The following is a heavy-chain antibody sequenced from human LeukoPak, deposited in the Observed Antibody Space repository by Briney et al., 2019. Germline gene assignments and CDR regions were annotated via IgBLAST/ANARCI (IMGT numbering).Heavy chain of an antibody. CDR2: IYSPGTN. J-gene: IGHJ3*02. V-gene: IGHV4-61*02. Sequence: SETLSLTCTVSAGSINSGDYYWSWIRQPAGKVLEWIGRIYSPGTNYNYNPSLKSRVTISIDTSKNQFSLKLTSVTAADTAVYYCARGIGTSYDSSRDAFDIWGQGTMVTVSS. CDR1: AGSINSGDYY. CDR3: ARGIGTSYDSSRDAFDI. D-gene: IGHD3-22*01.